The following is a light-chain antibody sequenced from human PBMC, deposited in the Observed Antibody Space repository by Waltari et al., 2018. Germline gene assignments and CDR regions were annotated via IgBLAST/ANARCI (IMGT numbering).Light chain of an antibody. V-gene: IGKV1-5*03. J-gene: IGKJ1*01. Sequence: DIQMTQSPSTPSAYVGDRVTISCRASQSISTWLAWYQQKPGKAPTLLIYKASSVQSGVPSRFSGSRSGTEFTLTISSLQPDEFATYYCQQYNTYSTFGQGTKVVIK. CDR1: QSISTW. CDR3: QQYNTYST. CDR2: KAS.